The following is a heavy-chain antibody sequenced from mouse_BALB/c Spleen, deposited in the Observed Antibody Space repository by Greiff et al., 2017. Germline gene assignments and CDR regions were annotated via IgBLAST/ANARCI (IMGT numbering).Heavy chain of an antibody. V-gene: IGHV5-17*02. CDR3: ARKAPLFYYFDY. Sequence: EVHLVESGGGLVQPGGSRKLSCAASGFTFSSFGMHWVRQAPEKGLEWVAYISSGSSTIYYADTVKGRFTISRDNPKNTLFLQMTSLRSEDTAMYYCARKAPLFYYFDYWGQGTTLTVSS. J-gene: IGHJ2*01. CDR1: GFTFSSFG. CDR2: ISSGSSTI. D-gene: IGHD1-1*02.